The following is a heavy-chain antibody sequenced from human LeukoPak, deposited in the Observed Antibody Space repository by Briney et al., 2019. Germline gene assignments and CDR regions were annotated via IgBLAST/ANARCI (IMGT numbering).Heavy chain of an antibody. D-gene: IGHD3-22*01. Sequence: QAGGSLRLSCAASGFTFSNYWMTWVRQAPGKGLEWVANINQDGTEKFHLDSVRGRFTISRDNANNFLYLQMNSLRADDTALYYCARYYDGFGPNDAFDIWGQGTMVSVSS. V-gene: IGHV3-7*01. CDR2: INQDGTEK. J-gene: IGHJ3*02. CDR3: ARYYDGFGPNDAFDI. CDR1: GFTFSNYW.